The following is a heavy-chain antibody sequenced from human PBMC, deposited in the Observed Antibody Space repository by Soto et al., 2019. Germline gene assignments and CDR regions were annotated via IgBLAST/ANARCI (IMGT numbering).Heavy chain of an antibody. Sequence: QVQLVQSGAEVKKPWASVKVSCKASGYAFTSYAMHWVRQALVQRLEWMGWINAGNGNTKYSQKLQGRVTTTRDTSASTAYRELSSLRSENTAVYYCARDRSYQRRKLTAYSMDVWGQGTTVTVSS. V-gene: IGHV1-3*01. J-gene: IGHJ6*02. D-gene: IGHD2-21*02. CDR2: INAGNGNT. CDR1: GYAFTSYA. CDR3: ARDRSYQRRKLTAYSMDV.